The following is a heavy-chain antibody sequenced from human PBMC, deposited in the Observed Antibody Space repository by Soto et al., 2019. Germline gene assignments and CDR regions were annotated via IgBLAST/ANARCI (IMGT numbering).Heavy chain of an antibody. CDR1: GFTFSNAW. D-gene: IGHD6-13*01. V-gene: IGHV3-15*01. CDR3: TTEQQLVLEDAFDI. J-gene: IGHJ3*02. Sequence: EVQLVESGGGLVKPGGSLRLSCAASGFTFSNAWMSWVRQAPGKGLEWVGRIKSKTDGGTTDYAAPVKGRFTISRDDSKNTLYLQTNSLKTEDTAVYYCTTEQQLVLEDAFDIWGQGTMVTVSS. CDR2: IKSKTDGGTT.